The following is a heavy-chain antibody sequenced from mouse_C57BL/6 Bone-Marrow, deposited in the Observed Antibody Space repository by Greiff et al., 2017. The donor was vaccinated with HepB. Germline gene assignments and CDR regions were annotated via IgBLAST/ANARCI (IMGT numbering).Heavy chain of an antibody. V-gene: IGHV1-15*01. D-gene: IGHD1-1*01. CDR2: IDPETGGT. Sequence: VQLQQSGAELVRPGASVTLSCKASGYTFPDYEMHWVKQTPVHGLEWIGAIDPETGGTAYNQKFKGKAILTADKSSSTAYMELRSLTSEDSAVYYCTDYYGSRAWFAYWGQGTLVTVSA. J-gene: IGHJ3*01. CDR1: GYTFPDYE. CDR3: TDYYGSRAWFAY.